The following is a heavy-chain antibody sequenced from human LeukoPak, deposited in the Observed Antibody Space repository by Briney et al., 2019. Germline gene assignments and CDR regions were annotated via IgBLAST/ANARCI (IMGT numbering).Heavy chain of an antibody. CDR2: INSDGSIT. D-gene: IGHD5-18*01. Sequence: GSLRLSCAASGFTFSSYWMHWVRQVPGKGLVWVSHINSDGSITSYADSVKGRFTISRDNAKNTLYLQMNSLRAEDTAVYYCARDAVDTANAVWGQGTTVTVSS. V-gene: IGHV3-74*01. J-gene: IGHJ6*02. CDR3: ARDAVDTANAV. CDR1: GFTFSSYW.